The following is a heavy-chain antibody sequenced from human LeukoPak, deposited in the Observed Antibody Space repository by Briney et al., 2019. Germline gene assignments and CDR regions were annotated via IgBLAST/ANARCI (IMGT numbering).Heavy chain of an antibody. J-gene: IGHJ4*02. Sequence: GGSLRLSCTASGFTFGDYAMSWVRQAPGKGLEWVGFIRSKAYGGTTEYAASVKGRFTISRDDSKSIAYLQMNSLKTEDTAVYCCEGRGSGSYYNQFFDYWGQGTLVTVSS. D-gene: IGHD3-10*01. V-gene: IGHV3-49*04. CDR1: GFTFGDYA. CDR2: IRSKAYGGTT. CDR3: EGRGSGSYYNQFFDY.